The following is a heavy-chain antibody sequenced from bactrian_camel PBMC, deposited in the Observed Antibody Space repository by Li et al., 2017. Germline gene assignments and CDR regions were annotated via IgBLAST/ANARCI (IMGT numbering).Heavy chain of an antibody. V-gene: IGHV3S66*01. CDR3: AADSRGDGNWLLMTQSFDS. CDR2: LHTRDTST. Sequence: DVQLVESGGESAQAGGSLRLSCTASGFPFDVSTMGWFRQAQDKEREWVASLHTRDTSTYYADSVKGRFTISHDNANNTLYLQMNNLKVEDTAMYFCAADSRGDGNWLLMTQSFDSWGQGTQVTVS. CDR1: GFPFDVST. D-gene: IGHD7*01. J-gene: IGHJ6*01.